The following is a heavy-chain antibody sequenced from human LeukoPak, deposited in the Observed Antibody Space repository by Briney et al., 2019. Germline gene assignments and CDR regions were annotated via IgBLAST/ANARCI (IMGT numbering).Heavy chain of an antibody. CDR3: AREYDILSNYDAFDI. D-gene: IGHD3-9*01. Sequence: SETLSLTCAVSGGSISSYYWSWIRQPPGKGLEWIGYIYYSGSTNYNPSLKSRVTISVDTSKNQFSLKLSSVTAADTAVYYCAREYDILSNYDAFDIWGQGTMVTVSS. J-gene: IGHJ3*02. CDR2: IYYSGST. CDR1: GGSISSYY. V-gene: IGHV4-59*01.